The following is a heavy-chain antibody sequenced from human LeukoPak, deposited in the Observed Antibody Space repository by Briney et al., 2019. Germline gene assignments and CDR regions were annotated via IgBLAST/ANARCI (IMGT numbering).Heavy chain of an antibody. CDR2: IKEDGSEK. J-gene: IGHJ4*02. CDR1: GFSFSDNW. Sequence: GGSLRLSCAASGFSFSDNWMSCVRQAPGKGLEWVANIKEDGSEKNYVDSVKGRFTISRDNAKNSLYLQMISLRSEDTAVYYCAKYFRADSGNYYRSFDYWGQGTLVTVSS. CDR3: AKYFRADSGNYYRSFDY. V-gene: IGHV3-7*05. D-gene: IGHD1-26*01.